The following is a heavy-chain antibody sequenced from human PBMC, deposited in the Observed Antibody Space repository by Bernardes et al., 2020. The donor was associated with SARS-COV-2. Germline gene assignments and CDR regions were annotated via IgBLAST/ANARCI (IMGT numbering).Heavy chain of an antibody. CDR2: FDPEDGET. V-gene: IGHV1-24*01. J-gene: IGHJ5*02. CDR3: ATGPITAPQSWFDP. CDR1: GYTLTELS. D-gene: IGHD3-10*01. Sequence: ASVKVSCKVSGYTLTELSMHWVRQAPGKGLEWMGGFDPEDGETIYAQKFQGRVTMTEDTSTDTAYMELSSLRSEDTAVYYCATGPITAPQSWFDPWGQGTLVTVSS.